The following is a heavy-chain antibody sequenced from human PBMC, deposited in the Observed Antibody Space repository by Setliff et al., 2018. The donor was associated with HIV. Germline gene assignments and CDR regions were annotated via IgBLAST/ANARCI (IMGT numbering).Heavy chain of an antibody. V-gene: IGHV3-21*01. D-gene: IGHD5-12*01. CDR1: GFTFSSYS. J-gene: IGHJ2*01. Sequence: PGGSLRLSCAASGFTFSSYSMNWVRQAPGKGLEWVSYISSSSSYTHYADSVKGRFTISRDDAKNSLYLQMNSPRAEDTTIYYCARVPVMATITYWYFDLWGRGTLVTVSS. CDR3: ARVPVMATITYWYFDL. CDR2: ISSSSSYT.